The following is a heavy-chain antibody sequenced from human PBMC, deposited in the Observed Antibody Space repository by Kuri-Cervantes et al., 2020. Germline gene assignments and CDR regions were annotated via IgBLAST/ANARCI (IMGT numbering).Heavy chain of an antibody. CDR2: VSSSGSTI. D-gene: IGHD2-21*02. Sequence: GGSLRLSCAASGFTFSSYAMHWVRQAPGKGLEWVSYVSSSGSTIYYADSVKGRFTISRDNAKNSLYLEMNSLRAEDTAVYYCARVWGAYCGGDCYSSNDYWGQGTLVTVSS. V-gene: IGHV3-48*04. CDR1: GFTFSSYA. CDR3: ARVWGAYCGGDCYSSNDY. J-gene: IGHJ4*02.